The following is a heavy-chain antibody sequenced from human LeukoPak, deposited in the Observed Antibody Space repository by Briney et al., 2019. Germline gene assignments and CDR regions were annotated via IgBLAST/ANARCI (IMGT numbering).Heavy chain of an antibody. CDR2: IYSGGST. Sequence: PGGSLRLSCAATGFTVGSYYMNWVRQAPGKGLEWVSVIYSGGSTSSADSVKGRFTISRDNSKNTLYLQMNSLRAEDTAVYYGAGSTTVAYYWGQGTLVTVSS. V-gene: IGHV3-53*01. CDR3: AGSTTVAYY. J-gene: IGHJ4*02. CDR1: GFTVGSYY. D-gene: IGHD4-23*01.